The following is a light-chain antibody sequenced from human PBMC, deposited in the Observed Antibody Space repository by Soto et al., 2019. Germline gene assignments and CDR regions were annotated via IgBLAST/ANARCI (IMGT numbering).Light chain of an antibody. CDR3: QQIYSIPIT. J-gene: IGKJ5*01. CDR2: AAS. CDR1: QSISSD. V-gene: IGKV1-39*01. Sequence: DIQMTQSPFSLSASVADRVTITCRTSQSISSDLNCYQQKAGKAPKLLIYAASSFQSGGPSRFSGSGSGTHFTLTISSLQPEDFATYYCQQIYSIPITFGQGTRLEIK.